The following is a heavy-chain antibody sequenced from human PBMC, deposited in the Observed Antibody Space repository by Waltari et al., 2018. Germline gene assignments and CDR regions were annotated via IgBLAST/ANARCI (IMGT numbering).Heavy chain of an antibody. D-gene: IGHD6-13*01. J-gene: IGHJ6*03. Sequence: QLQLQESGPGLVKPSETLSLTCTVSGGSISSYYWNWIRQPAGKGLGWIGRIYTSGSTNYNPSLKSRVTMLVDTSKNQFSLKLSSVTAADTAVYYWARARGEAAAGRKINYYYYMDVWGKGTTVTISS. CDR2: IYTSGST. CDR1: GGSISSYY. V-gene: IGHV4-4*07. CDR3: ARARGEAAAGRKINYYYYMDV.